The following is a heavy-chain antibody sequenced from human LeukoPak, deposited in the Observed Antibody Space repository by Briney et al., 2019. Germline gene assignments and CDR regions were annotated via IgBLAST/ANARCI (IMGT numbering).Heavy chain of an antibody. V-gene: IGHV1-69*05. D-gene: IGHD5-24*01. CDR1: GGTFSSYA. CDR3: ARGRDGYNYGIDY. Sequence: SVKVSCKTSGGTFSSYAISWVRQAPGQGLEWMGRIIPIFGTANYAQKFQGRVTITTDESTSTAYMELSSLRSEDTAVYYCARGRDGYNYGIDYWGQGTLVTVSS. CDR2: IIPIFGTA. J-gene: IGHJ4*02.